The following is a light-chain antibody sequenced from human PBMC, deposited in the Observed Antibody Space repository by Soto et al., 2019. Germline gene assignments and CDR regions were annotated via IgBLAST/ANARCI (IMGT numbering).Light chain of an antibody. V-gene: IGKV1-33*01. Sequence: DIQMTQSPSSLSASVGDRVTITCQASQDIGKRLNWYQQKPGKAPKVLIYDASYLETWVPSRFSGRGSGTDFTFTIISLQPEDIETYYCQQYDTLLTFGGGTKVEMK. CDR3: QQYDTLLT. CDR2: DAS. CDR1: QDIGKR. J-gene: IGKJ4*01.